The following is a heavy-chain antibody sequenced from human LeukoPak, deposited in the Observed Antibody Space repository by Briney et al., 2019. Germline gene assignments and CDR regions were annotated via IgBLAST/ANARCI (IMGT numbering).Heavy chain of an antibody. CDR1: GGSFSGYY. J-gene: IGHJ4*02. Sequence: SETLSLTCAVYGGSFSGYYWSWIRQPPGKGLEWIGEINHSGSTNYNPSLKSRVTISVDTSKSQFSLRLSSVTAADTAVYYCARGSKDYDSSGYDFDYWGQGTLVTVSS. CDR3: ARGSKDYDSSGYDFDY. CDR2: INHSGST. V-gene: IGHV4-34*01. D-gene: IGHD3-22*01.